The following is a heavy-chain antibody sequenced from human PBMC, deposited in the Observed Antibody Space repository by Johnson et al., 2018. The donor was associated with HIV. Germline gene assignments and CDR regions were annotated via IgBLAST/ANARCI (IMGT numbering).Heavy chain of an antibody. J-gene: IGHJ3*01. CDR2: ISYDGSNK. V-gene: IGHV3-30-3*01. D-gene: IGHD4-17*01. Sequence: QVQLVESGGGVVQPGRSLRLSCAASGFTFSSYAMHWVRQAPGKGLEWVAVISYDGSNKYYADSVKGRFTISRDNSKNTLYLQMNSLRAEDTAVYYCARGYGDYSDFFDVWGQGTMVTVSS. CDR3: ARGYGDYSDFFDV. CDR1: GFTFSSYA.